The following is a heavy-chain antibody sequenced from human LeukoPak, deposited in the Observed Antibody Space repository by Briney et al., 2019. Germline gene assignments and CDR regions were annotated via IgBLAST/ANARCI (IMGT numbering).Heavy chain of an antibody. D-gene: IGHD6-13*01. J-gene: IGHJ4*02. Sequence: GGSLRLSCAASGITVSSSYMAWVRQAPGKGLEGVSVIYSGGGIYDADSVKGRFAISRDISKNTVYLQMSSLRVDDTAVYYCARMAAAGPFDNWGQGVLVSVSS. V-gene: IGHV3-53*01. CDR2: IYSGGGI. CDR3: ARMAAAGPFDN. CDR1: GITVSSSY.